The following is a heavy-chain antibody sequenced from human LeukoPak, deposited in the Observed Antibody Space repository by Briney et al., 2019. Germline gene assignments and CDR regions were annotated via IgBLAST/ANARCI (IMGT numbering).Heavy chain of an antibody. J-gene: IGHJ5*02. V-gene: IGHV3-21*01. D-gene: IGHD6-19*01. CDR1: GFTFSSFA. CDR2: ISSSSSYI. Sequence: GGSLRLSCAASGFTFSSFALSWVRQAPGKGLEWVSSISSSSSYIYYADSVKGRFTISRDNAKNSLYLQMNSLRAEDTAVYYCARDYSWHGYSSVLWFDPWGQGTLVTVSS. CDR3: ARDYSWHGYSSVLWFDP.